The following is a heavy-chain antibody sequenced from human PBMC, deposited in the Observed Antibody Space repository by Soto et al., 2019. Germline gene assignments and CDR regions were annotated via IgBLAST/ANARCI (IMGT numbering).Heavy chain of an antibody. D-gene: IGHD1-26*01. CDR3: RKIQAPSGGAQGGALAS. Sequence: EVQLLESGGGLVQPGGSLRLSCAASGFTFSSYAMTWVRQAPGKGLEWVSGISGSGGRISYADSVKGRLTISRDTSKNPLNLQMTTRRAEEPAVSYLRKIQAPSGGAQGGALASWGQGTLVPVS. J-gene: IGHJ4*02. CDR2: ISGSGGRI. CDR1: GFTFSSYA. V-gene: IGHV3-23*01.